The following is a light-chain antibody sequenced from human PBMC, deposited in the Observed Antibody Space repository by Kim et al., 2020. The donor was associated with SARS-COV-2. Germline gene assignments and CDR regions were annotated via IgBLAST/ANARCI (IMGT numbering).Light chain of an antibody. CDR3: QHYNSCPWT. V-gene: IGKV3-20*01. J-gene: IGKJ1*01. CDR2: AAS. CDR1: RKISRGY. Sequence: SPREGAGTPCRTSRKISRGYFAWYQHRTGQDPRLLIFAASRRSNGVTERFSGSGSGTDFSRPISRLEPEDFAVYYCQHYNSCPWTFGQGTKVDIK.